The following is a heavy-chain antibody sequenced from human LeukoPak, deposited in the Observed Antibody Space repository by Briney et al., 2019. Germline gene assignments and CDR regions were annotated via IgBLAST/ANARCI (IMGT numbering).Heavy chain of an antibody. V-gene: IGHV1-69*06. CDR2: IIPMFDTA. Sequence: ASVKVSCKASGGTFNRYAISWVRQAPGQGLEWMGGIIPMFDTANYAQRFQGRLTITADKSTSTGYMELSSLTSEDTAVYYCARLWFGDSPNQPFDYWGQGTLVTVSS. CDR3: ARLWFGDSPNQPFDY. J-gene: IGHJ4*02. CDR1: GGTFNRYA. D-gene: IGHD3-10*01.